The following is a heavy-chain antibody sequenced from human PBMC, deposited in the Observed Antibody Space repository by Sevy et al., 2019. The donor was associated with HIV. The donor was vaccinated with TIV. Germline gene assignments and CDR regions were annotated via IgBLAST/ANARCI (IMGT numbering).Heavy chain of an antibody. V-gene: IGHV4-39*01. CDR1: GGSISSSSYY. Sequence: SETLSLTCTVSGGSISSSSYYWGWIRQPPGKGLEWIGSIYYSGSTYYNPSLKSRVTISVDTSKNQFSLKLSSVTAADTGVYYCASPAPYYYDSSGYQGYYFDYWGQGTLVTVSS. J-gene: IGHJ4*02. CDR3: ASPAPYYYDSSGYQGYYFDY. D-gene: IGHD3-22*01. CDR2: IYYSGST.